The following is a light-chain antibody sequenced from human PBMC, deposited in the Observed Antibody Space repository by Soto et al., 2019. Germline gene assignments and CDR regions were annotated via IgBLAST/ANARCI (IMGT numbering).Light chain of an antibody. CDR1: QSISSW. Sequence: IQMTQSPSTRSTSVGDRVPIHCRASQSISSWLAWYQQKPGKAPKLLIYDASSLESGVPSRFSGSGSGTEFTLTISSLQPDDFATYYCQQYNSYSWTFGQGPKVDI. J-gene: IGKJ1*01. CDR2: DAS. V-gene: IGKV1-5*01. CDR3: QQYNSYSWT.